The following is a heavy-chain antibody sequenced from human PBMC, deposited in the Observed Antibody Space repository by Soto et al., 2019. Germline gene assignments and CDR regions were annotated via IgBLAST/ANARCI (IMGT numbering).Heavy chain of an antibody. CDR1: GGSISSGGYY. J-gene: IGHJ6*02. Sequence: QVQLQESGPGLVKPSQTLSLTCTVSGGSISSGGYYWSWIRQHPGKGLEWIGYIYYSGSTYSNPSLKSRVTISVDTSKIQFSLKLSSVTAADTAVYYCARDRFKAGLDGMDVWGQGTTVTVSS. CDR2: IYYSGST. V-gene: IGHV4-31*03. CDR3: ARDRFKAGLDGMDV. D-gene: IGHD6-19*01.